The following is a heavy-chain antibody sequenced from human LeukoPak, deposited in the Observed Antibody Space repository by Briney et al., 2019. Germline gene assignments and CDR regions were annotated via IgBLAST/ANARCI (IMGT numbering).Heavy chain of an antibody. CDR1: GFTFSSYG. D-gene: IGHD2-15*01. Sequence: PGRSLRLSCAASGFTFSSYGMHWVRQAPGKGLEWVAVISYDGSNKYYADSVKGRFTISRDNSKNTLYLQMNSLRAEDTAVYYCAREHRRYCSGGSCEYFDYWGQGTLVTVSS. J-gene: IGHJ4*02. V-gene: IGHV3-30*03. CDR3: AREHRRYCSGGSCEYFDY. CDR2: ISYDGSNK.